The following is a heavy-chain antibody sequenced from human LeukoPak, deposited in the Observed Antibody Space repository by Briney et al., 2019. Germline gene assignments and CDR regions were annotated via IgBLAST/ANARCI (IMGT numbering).Heavy chain of an antibody. CDR3: AREMGGDYGAFED. D-gene: IGHD4-17*01. J-gene: IGHJ4*02. Sequence: ASVKVSCKPSEYLPSSYPFNGHFFHWLRQAPGHGFEWLGRINPNSGVTEYGQKFQGRVTVTRDTSINTAYMVLTRLTSDDTAIYFCAREMGGDYGAFEDWGRGTLVTVSS. V-gene: IGHV1-2*06. CDR1: EYLPSSYPFNGHF. CDR2: INPNSGVT.